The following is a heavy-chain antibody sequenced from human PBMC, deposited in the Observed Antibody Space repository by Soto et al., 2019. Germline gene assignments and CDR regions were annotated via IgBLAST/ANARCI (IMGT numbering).Heavy chain of an antibody. Sequence: SVKVSCKASGYSFTDYHIHWVRQAPGQGLEWMGGIIPIFGTANYAQKFQGRVTITADKSTSTAYMELSSLRSEDTAVYYCAREDRLVVPAALKGGVDYYYGMDVWGQGTTVTVSS. J-gene: IGHJ6*02. D-gene: IGHD2-2*01. V-gene: IGHV1-69*06. CDR2: IIPIFGTA. CDR3: AREDRLVVPAALKGGVDYYYGMDV. CDR1: GYSFTDYH.